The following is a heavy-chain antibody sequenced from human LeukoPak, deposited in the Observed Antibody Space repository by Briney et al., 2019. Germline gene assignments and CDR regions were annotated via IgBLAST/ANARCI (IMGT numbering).Heavy chain of an antibody. Sequence: GGSLRLSCAGSGFTFSNYGIHWVRRAPGKGLEWVAFIRYGGINKYYADSVKGRFTISRDNSKNSLYLQMNSLRTEDTAVYYCAKSRAPTADPDAFDIWGQGTMVTVSS. J-gene: IGHJ3*02. CDR3: AKSRAPTADPDAFDI. D-gene: IGHD1-14*01. CDR2: IRYGGINK. V-gene: IGHV3-30*02. CDR1: GFTFSNYG.